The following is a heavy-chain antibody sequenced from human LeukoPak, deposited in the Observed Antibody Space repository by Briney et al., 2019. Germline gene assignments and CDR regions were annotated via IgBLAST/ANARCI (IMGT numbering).Heavy chain of an antibody. CDR2: IYDSGTT. CDR3: ARHKADYDILTGYYIRGGYGMDV. CDR1: GGSISSYY. D-gene: IGHD3-9*01. V-gene: IGHV4-59*08. J-gene: IGHJ6*02. Sequence: KPSETLSLTCTVSGGSISSYYWSWIRQPPGRGLEWIGYIYDSGTTNYNPSLKSRVTISVDTSKNQVSLKLSSVTAADTAVYYCARHKADYDILTGYYIRGGYGMDVWGQGTTVTVSS.